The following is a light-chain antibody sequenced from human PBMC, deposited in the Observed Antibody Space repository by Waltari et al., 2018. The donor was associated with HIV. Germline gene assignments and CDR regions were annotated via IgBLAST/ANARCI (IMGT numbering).Light chain of an antibody. CDR2: KDN. V-gene: IGLV3-27*01. J-gene: IGLJ3*02. Sequence: SHELTQPSSVSVSPGQTARTTCSGGVLAKTYARWPRQRPGQAPVLLIYKDNERPSGIPERFSGSSSGTTVTLTISGARVEDEADYFCYSVADNMGVFGGGTKLTVL. CDR3: YSVADNMGV. CDR1: VLAKTY.